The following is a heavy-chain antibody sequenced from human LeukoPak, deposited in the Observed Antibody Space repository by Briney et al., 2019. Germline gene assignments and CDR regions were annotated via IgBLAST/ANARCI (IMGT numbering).Heavy chain of an antibody. CDR3: AAGRYCSGGSCYSGAFDI. V-gene: IGHV1-58*01. Sequence: SVKVSCKASGFTFTSSAVQWVRQARGQRLEWIGWIVVGSGNTNYAQKFQERATITRDMSTSTAYMELSSLRSEDTAVYYCAAGRYCSGGSCYSGAFDIWGQGTMVTVSS. J-gene: IGHJ3*02. CDR1: GFTFTSSA. CDR2: IVVGSGNT. D-gene: IGHD2-15*01.